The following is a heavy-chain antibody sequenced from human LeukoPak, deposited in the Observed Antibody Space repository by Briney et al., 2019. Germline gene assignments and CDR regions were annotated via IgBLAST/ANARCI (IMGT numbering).Heavy chain of an antibody. Sequence: SETLSLTCTVSGGSISSYYWSWIRQPPGRGLEWIGYIYYSGSTNYNPSLKSRVTISVDTSKNQFSLKLSSVTAADTAVYYCARDRDGYNLDAFDLWGQGTMVTVSS. CDR3: ARDRDGYNLDAFDL. CDR2: IYYSGST. V-gene: IGHV4-59*01. CDR1: GGSISSYY. D-gene: IGHD5-24*01. J-gene: IGHJ3*01.